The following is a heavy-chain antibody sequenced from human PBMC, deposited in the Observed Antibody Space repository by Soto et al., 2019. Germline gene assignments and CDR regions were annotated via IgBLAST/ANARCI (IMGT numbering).Heavy chain of an antibody. CDR2: IGGAGDDR. D-gene: IGHD2-21*01. CDR1: GFTFSSFA. J-gene: IGHJ3*02. CDR3: AKDRMDHNSVWDPFDM. V-gene: IGHV3-23*01. Sequence: ASVKVSCAASGFTFSSFAMSWVRQAPGKGLEWVSSIGGAGDDRYYADSVKGRFTISRDNSKNMMFLQMDSLRAEDTALYYCAKDRMDHNSVWDPFDMWGPGTMVTVSS.